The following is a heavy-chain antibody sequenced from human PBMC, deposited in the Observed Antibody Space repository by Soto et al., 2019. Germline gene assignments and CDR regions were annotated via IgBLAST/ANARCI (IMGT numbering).Heavy chain of an antibody. D-gene: IGHD3-16*01. J-gene: IGHJ6*02. Sequence: GGSLRLSCAASGFTFSSYAMHWVRQAPGKGLEWVAVISYDGSNKYYADSVKGRFTISRDDSKNTLYLQMNSLRAEDTAVYYCARDMSNYYGMDVWGQGTTVTVSS. V-gene: IGHV3-30-3*01. CDR2: ISYDGSNK. CDR1: GFTFSSYA. CDR3: ARDMSNYYGMDV.